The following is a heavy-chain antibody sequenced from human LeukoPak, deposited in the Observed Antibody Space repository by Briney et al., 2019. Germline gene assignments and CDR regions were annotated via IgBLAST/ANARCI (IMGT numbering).Heavy chain of an antibody. CDR2: TYYRSKWYN. V-gene: IGHV6-1*01. D-gene: IGHD6-13*01. J-gene: IGHJ3*02. CDR3: ARGYSSSWDAFDI. Sequence: SQTLSLTYAISGDSVSINSAAWNWIRQSPSRGLEWLERTYYRSKWYNDYAVSVKSRITINPDTSKNQFSLQLNSVTPEDTAVYYCARGYSSSWDAFDIWGQGTMVTVSS. CDR1: GDSVSINSAA.